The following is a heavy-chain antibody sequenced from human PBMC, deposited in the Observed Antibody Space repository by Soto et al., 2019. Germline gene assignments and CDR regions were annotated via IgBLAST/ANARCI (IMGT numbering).Heavy chain of an antibody. J-gene: IGHJ4*02. D-gene: IGHD2-15*01. CDR1: GFTFSGYW. Sequence: PVGSLRLSCAASGFTFSGYWMSWVRQAPGKGLEWVANIKRDGSEKYYVDSVKSRFTISRDNTKNSLYLQMKSLRAEDTALYYCARAPYCSGGSCSSRVPDYWGQGTLVTVSS. CDR3: ARAPYCSGGSCSSRVPDY. V-gene: IGHV3-7*03. CDR2: IKRDGSEK.